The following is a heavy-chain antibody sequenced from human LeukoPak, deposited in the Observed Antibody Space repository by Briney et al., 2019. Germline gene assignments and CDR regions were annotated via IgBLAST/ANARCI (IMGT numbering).Heavy chain of an antibody. CDR2: IYYSGST. CDR1: GGSISSSSYY. V-gene: IGHV4-39*01. J-gene: IGHJ4*02. CDR3: ARLKGYSYGLPRFDY. D-gene: IGHD5-18*01. Sequence: SETLSLTCTVSGGSISSSSYYWGWIRQPPGKGLEWIGSIYYSGSTYYNPSLKSRVTISVGTSKNQFSLKLSSVTAADTAVYYCARLKGYSYGLPRFDYWGQGTLVTVSS.